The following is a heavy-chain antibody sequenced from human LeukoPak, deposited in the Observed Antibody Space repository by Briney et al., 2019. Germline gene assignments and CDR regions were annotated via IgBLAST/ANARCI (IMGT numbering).Heavy chain of an antibody. V-gene: IGHV1-18*01. CDR3: ARTHSSGWYMGPRVPFDP. D-gene: IGHD6-19*01. J-gene: IGHJ5*02. CDR2: ISAYNGNT. CDR1: GYTFTSYG. Sequence: ASVKVSCKASGYTFTSYGISWVRQAPGQGLEWMGWISAYNGNTNYAQKLQGRVTMTTDTSTSTAYMELRSLRSDDTAVYYCARTHSSGWYMGPRVPFDPWGQGTLVTVSS.